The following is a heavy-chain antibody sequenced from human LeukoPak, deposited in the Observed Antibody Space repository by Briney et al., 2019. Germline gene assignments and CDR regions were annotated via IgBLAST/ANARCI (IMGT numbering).Heavy chain of an antibody. Sequence: ASVKVSCKASGYTFTSYDINWVRQATGQGLEWMGFKNPNSGRTGFAQKFQGRFTMTTDTSISTAYMELSSLTSEDTAVYYCARGPVSSHGMDVWGQGTTVTDSS. V-gene: IGHV1-8*01. CDR2: KNPNSGRT. CDR1: GYTFTSYD. CDR3: ARGPVSSHGMDV. J-gene: IGHJ6*02.